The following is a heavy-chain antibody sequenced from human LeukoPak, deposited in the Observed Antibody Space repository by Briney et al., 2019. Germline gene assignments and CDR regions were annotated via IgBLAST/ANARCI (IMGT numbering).Heavy chain of an antibody. Sequence: PSETLSLTCSVSGGSISNYFWTWIRQPPGKGLEWIGYIYSSGSTYYNPYLKSRVTISVDTSKNRFSLKLSTVTAADTAVYYCARRPTGDPKFDYWGQQTKVSVSS. J-gene: IGHJ4*02. CDR1: GGSISNYF. D-gene: IGHD7-27*01. V-gene: IGHV4-59*08. CDR2: IYSSGST. CDR3: ARRPTGDPKFDY.